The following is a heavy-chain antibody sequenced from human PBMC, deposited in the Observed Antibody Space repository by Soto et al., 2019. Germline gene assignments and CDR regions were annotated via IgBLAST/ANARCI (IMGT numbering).Heavy chain of an antibody. J-gene: IGHJ3*02. CDR2: LNPNTDKT. V-gene: IGHV1-8*01. CDR3: ARGIKGLPPSAFDI. D-gene: IGHD5-12*01. Sequence: ASVKVSCKASGYTFSNYDINWVRQATGQGLEWMGWLNPNTDKTGSAQKFQGRVTMTRNTSISTAYLELGGLRSDDTAVYYCARGIKGLPPSAFDIWGQGTRVTV. CDR1: GYTFSNYD.